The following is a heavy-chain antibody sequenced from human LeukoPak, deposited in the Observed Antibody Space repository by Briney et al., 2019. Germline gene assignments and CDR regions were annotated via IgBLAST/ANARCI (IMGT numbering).Heavy chain of an antibody. CDR1: GFTFSSYG. D-gene: IGHD3-10*01. V-gene: IGHV3-30*18. CDR2: ISYDGSNK. J-gene: IGHJ5*02. Sequence: GGSLRLSCVASGFTFSSYGMHWVRQAPGKGLEWVAVISYDGSNKYYADSMKGRFTISRDNSKNTLYLQMNSLRAEDTAVYYCAKDMYYYGSGSYEKFDPWGQGTLVTVSS. CDR3: AKDMYYYGSGSYEKFDP.